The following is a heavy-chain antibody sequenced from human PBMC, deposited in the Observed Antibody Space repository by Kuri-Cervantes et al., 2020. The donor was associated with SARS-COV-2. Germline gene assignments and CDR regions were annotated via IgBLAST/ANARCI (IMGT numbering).Heavy chain of an antibody. J-gene: IGHJ5*02. D-gene: IGHD2-21*02. CDR1: GGSISSYY. CDR2: IYYSGST. CDR3: ASYIVVVTGGGGWFDP. Sequence: GSLRLSCTVSGGSISSYYWSWIRQPPGKGLEWIGYIYYSGSTNYNPSLKSRVTISVDTSKNQFSLKLSSVTAADTAVYYCASYIVVVTGGGGWFDPWGQGTLVTVSS. V-gene: IGHV4-59*01.